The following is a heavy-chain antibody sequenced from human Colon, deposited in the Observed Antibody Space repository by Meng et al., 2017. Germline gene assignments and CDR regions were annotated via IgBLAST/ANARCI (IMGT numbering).Heavy chain of an antibody. J-gene: IGHJ5*02. V-gene: IGHV4-61*01. CDR2: MYYSGST. D-gene: IGHD5-12*01. Sequence: CPVQLRQSGALSLTCTVSRGSVIGNSCWSSWGQHSTGKRLEWIGFMYYSGSTNYSPSLKSRVTISVEASKNQFSLKVRSVPAADTAVYYCARDSGYDKSWFDPWGQGTLVTVSS. CDR3: ARDSGYDKSWFDP. CDR1: RGSVIGNSCW.